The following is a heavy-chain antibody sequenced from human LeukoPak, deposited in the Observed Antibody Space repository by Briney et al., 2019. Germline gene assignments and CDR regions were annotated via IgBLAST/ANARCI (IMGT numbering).Heavy chain of an antibody. D-gene: IGHD2-2*01. Sequence: GGSLRLSCAASGFTFSSSAMSWVRQVPGKGLEWVSAISGSGGSTYYADSVKGRFTISRDNSKNTLYLQMNSLRAEDTAVYYCAKEYAEFDCSSTSCYVYYYYGMDVWGQGTTVTVSS. CDR1: GFTFSSSA. V-gene: IGHV3-23*01. CDR2: ISGSGGST. CDR3: AKEYAEFDCSSTSCYVYYYYGMDV. J-gene: IGHJ6*02.